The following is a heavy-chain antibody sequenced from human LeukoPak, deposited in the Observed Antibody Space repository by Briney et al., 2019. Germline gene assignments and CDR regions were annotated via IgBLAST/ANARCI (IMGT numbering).Heavy chain of an antibody. J-gene: IGHJ6*03. V-gene: IGHV4-59*01. D-gene: IGHD3-10*01. CDR1: GGSISSYY. CDR2: IYYSGST. CDR3: ARVINGSGRLQHYMDV. Sequence: SETLSLTCTVSGGSISSYYWSWIRQPPGRGLEWIGYIYYSGSTNYNPSLKSRVTISVDTSKNQFSLKLSSVTAADTAVYYCARVINGSGRLQHYMDVWGKGTTVTISS.